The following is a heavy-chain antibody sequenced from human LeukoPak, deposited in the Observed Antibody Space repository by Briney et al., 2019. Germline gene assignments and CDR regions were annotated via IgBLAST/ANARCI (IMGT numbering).Heavy chain of an antibody. CDR2: ISGYNGNT. CDR3: ARLGALYTGYDSPDY. CDR1: GGTFSSYA. D-gene: IGHD5-12*01. J-gene: IGHJ4*02. Sequence: ASVKVSCKASGGTFSSYAISWVRQAPGQGLEWMGWISGYNGNTNYAQNLQGRVTLTTDTSTSTAYMELRSLRSDDTAVYFCARLGALYTGYDSPDYWGQGTLVTVSS. V-gene: IGHV1-18*01.